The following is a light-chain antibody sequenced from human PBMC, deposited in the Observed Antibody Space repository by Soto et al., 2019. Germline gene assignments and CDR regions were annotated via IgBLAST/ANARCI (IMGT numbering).Light chain of an antibody. CDR3: QQYGSSPWT. CDR2: GAS. J-gene: IGKJ1*01. CDR1: QSVSSSY. V-gene: IGKV3-20*01. Sequence: EIVLTQSPGTLSLSPGERATLSCRASQSVSSSYLAWYQQKPGQAPRPLIYGASSRPIGLPDRFSGSGSGTDFTLTISILEPEDFAVYYCQQYGSSPWTFGQGTKVEIK.